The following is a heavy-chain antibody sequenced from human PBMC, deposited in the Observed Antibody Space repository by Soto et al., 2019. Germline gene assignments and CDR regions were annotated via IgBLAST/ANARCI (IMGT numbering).Heavy chain of an antibody. D-gene: IGHD2-21*02. J-gene: IGHJ4*02. Sequence: QVQLVQSGAEVKKPGASVKVSCKASGDTFASNGISWVRQAPGQGLEWMGWISTYNGYTNYAQKLQGRVTMTTDTSTSTAYMELRSLRSDDTAVYYCAREHHGDYSSDYWGQGTLVTVSS. CDR3: AREHHGDYSSDY. CDR2: ISTYNGYT. V-gene: IGHV1-18*01. CDR1: GDTFASNG.